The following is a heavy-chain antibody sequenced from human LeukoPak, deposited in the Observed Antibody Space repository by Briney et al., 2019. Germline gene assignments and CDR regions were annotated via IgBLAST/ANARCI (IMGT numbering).Heavy chain of an antibody. Sequence: ASVKVSCKASGYTFTSYDISWVRQATGQGLEWMGSMNPNSGNTDYAQKFQGRVTMTRDTSTSTAYMELSSLRSEDTAVYYCARVHYSGSYFSQNYFDYWGQGTLVTVSS. D-gene: IGHD1-26*01. V-gene: IGHV1-8*01. CDR2: MNPNSGNT. CDR1: GYTFTSYD. CDR3: ARVHYSGSYFSQNYFDY. J-gene: IGHJ4*02.